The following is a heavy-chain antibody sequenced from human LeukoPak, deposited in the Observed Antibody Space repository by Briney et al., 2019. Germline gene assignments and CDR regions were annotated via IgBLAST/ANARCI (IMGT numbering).Heavy chain of an antibody. D-gene: IGHD3-16*02. CDR3: ARSPVWGSYRPPYNWFDP. CDR2: LYYSGYS. V-gene: IGHV4-59*12. J-gene: IGHJ5*02. Sequence: SETLSLTCTVSGGSITSYYWAWLRQPPGKGLEWIGYLYYSGYSNYNPSLKSRVSMSVDTSNNQFSLKVSSVTAADTAVYYCARSPVWGSYRPPYNWFDPWGQGTLVTVSS. CDR1: GGSITSYY.